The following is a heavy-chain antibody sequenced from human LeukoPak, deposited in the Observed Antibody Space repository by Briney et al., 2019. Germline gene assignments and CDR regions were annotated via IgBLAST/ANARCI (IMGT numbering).Heavy chain of an antibody. V-gene: IGHV3-23*01. CDR3: AKAQLGIHDAFDI. Sequence: PGGSLRLSCAASGFTFSSYSMNWVRQAPGKGLEWVSAISGSGGSTYYADSVKGRFTISRDNSKNTLYLQMNSLRAEDTAVYYCAKAQLGIHDAFDIWGQGTMVTVSS. J-gene: IGHJ3*02. CDR2: ISGSGGST. D-gene: IGHD6-13*01. CDR1: GFTFSSYS.